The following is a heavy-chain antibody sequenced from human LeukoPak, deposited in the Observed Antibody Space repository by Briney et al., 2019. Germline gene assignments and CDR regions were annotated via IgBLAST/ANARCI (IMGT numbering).Heavy chain of an antibody. CDR3: VSFYETY. CDR1: GNYW. J-gene: IGHJ4*02. V-gene: IGHV3-74*01. D-gene: IGHD2/OR15-2a*01. CDR2: INSDGSWT. Sequence: GGSLRLSCAASGNYWMHWVRQAPGKGLVWVSQINSDGSWTSYADSVKGRFTISKDDAKNTVYLQMNSLRAEDTAVYYCVSFYETYWGRGTLVTVSS.